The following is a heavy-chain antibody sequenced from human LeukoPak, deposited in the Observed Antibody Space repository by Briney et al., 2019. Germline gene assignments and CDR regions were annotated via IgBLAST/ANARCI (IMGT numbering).Heavy chain of an antibody. CDR1: GGSISSGGYC. J-gene: IGHJ4*02. Sequence: SETLSLTCTVSGGSISSGGYCWSCIRPHPGKGLEWIGYIYYSGSTYYNPSLKSRVTISGDTSKNQFSLKLSSVTAADTAVDYCARHDYGGKDDYFDYWGQGTLVTVSS. CDR2: IYYSGST. V-gene: IGHV4-31*03. D-gene: IGHD4-17*01. CDR3: ARHDYGGKDDYFDY.